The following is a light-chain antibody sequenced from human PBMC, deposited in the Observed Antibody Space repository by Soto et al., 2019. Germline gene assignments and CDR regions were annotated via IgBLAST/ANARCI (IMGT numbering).Light chain of an antibody. J-gene: IGLJ1*01. V-gene: IGLV1-44*01. CDR2: SNN. Sequence: QSVLTQPPSASGTPGQRVTISCSGSSSNIGSNTVNWYQQLPGTAPKLLIYSNNQRASGVPDRYSASKSGTSASLAISGLQSEDEADYYCAAWDDSLSYVFGTGTKLTVL. CDR1: SSNIGSNT. CDR3: AAWDDSLSYV.